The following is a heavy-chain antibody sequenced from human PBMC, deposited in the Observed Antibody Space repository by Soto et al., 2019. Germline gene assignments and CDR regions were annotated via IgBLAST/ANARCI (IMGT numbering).Heavy chain of an antibody. D-gene: IGHD3-22*01. J-gene: IGHJ4*02. V-gene: IGHV4-61*01. Sequence: SETLSLTCTVSGGSVSSGSYYWSWIRQPPGKGLEWIGYIYYSGSTNYNPSLKSRVTISVDTSKNQFSLKLSSVTAADTAVYYCARTVRYYDSSGYYPIWGQGTLVTV. CDR3: ARTVRYYDSSGYYPI. CDR1: GGSVSSGSYY. CDR2: IYYSGST.